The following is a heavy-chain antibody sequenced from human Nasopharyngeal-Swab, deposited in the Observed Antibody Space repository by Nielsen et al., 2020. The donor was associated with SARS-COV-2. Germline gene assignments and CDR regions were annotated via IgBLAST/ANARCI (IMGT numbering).Heavy chain of an antibody. J-gene: IGHJ6*02. CDR3: ARDEAVAQLSYYGMDV. CDR1: GFTFSSYG. D-gene: IGHD6-19*01. Sequence: GGSLRLSCAASGFTFSSYGMHWVRQAPGKGLEWVAVIWYDGSNKYYADSVKGRFTISRDNSKNTLSLQMNSLRAEDTAVYYCARDEAVAQLSYYGMDVWGQGTTVTVSS. CDR2: IWYDGSNK. V-gene: IGHV3-33*01.